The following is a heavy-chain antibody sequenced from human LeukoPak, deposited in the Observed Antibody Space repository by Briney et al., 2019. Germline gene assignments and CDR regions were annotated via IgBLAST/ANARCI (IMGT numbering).Heavy chain of an antibody. J-gene: IGHJ4*02. Sequence: GESLKISCKGFGYNFGSYWIAWVRQMPGKGLEWMWIIYPGDSDTRYSPSFQGQVTISADRSISTAYLHWSSLKASDTAMYYCARLATVTSPATFWGQGTLVTVSS. V-gene: IGHV5-51*01. CDR3: ARLATVTSPATF. CDR1: GYNFGSYW. D-gene: IGHD4-17*01. CDR2: IYPGDSDT.